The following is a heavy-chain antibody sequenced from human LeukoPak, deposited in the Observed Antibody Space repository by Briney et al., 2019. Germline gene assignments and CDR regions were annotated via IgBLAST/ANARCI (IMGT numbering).Heavy chain of an antibody. CDR1: GYTFTGYY. J-gene: IGHJ6*03. CDR3: ARPGPVVPAIMDV. V-gene: IGHV1-2*02. CDR2: INPNSGGT. Sequence: ASVKVSCKASGYTFTGYYMHWVRQAPGQGLEWMGWINPNSGGTNYAQKFQGRVTMTRDTSISTAYMELSRLRSDGTAVYYCARPGPVVPAIMDVWGKGTTVTVSS. D-gene: IGHD2-2*01.